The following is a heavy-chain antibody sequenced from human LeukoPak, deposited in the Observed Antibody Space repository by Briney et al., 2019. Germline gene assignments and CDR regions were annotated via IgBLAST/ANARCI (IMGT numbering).Heavy chain of an antibody. CDR2: IYYSGST. CDR3: ARQWIRLIDY. J-gene: IGHJ4*02. V-gene: IGHV4-39*01. D-gene: IGHD5-18*01. CDR1: GGSISSSSYY. Sequence: SETLSLTCTVSGGSISSSSYYWGWIRQPPGKGLEWIGSIYYSGSTYYNPSLKSRVTISVDTSKNQFSLKLSSVTAADTAVYYCARQWIRLIDYWGQGTLVTVSS.